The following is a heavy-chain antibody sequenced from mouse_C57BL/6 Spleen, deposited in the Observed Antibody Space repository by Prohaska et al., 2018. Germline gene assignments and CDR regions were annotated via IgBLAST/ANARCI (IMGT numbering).Heavy chain of an antibody. V-gene: IGHV5-6*01. CDR2: ISSGCSYT. D-gene: IGHD1-1*01. Sequence: LEWVATISSGCSYTYYPASVPGRFTISRDTAKNTLYLQISSLKSEDTAMYYCASYYGSSYGYFDYWGQGTTLTVSS. CDR3: ASYYGSSYGYFDY. J-gene: IGHJ2*01.